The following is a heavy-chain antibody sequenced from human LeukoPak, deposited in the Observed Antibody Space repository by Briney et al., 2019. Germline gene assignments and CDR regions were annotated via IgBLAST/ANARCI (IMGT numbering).Heavy chain of an antibody. Sequence: ASVKVSCKVSGYTFTELSMHWVRQAPGKGLEWMGGFDPEDGETIYAQKFQGRVTMTEDTSTDTAYMELSSLRSEDTAVYYCATESYSGSYLYAFDIWGQGTMVTVSS. J-gene: IGHJ3*02. CDR3: ATESYSGSYLYAFDI. V-gene: IGHV1-24*01. CDR1: GYTFTELS. CDR2: FDPEDGET. D-gene: IGHD1-26*01.